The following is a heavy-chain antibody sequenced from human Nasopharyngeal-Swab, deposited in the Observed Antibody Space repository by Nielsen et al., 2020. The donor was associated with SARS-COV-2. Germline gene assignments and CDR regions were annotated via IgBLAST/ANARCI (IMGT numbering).Heavy chain of an antibody. CDR1: GFTFSSYG. V-gene: IGHV3-33*01. CDR2: IWYDGSNK. J-gene: IGHJ4*02. Sequence: GGSLRLSCAASGFTFSSYGMHWVRQAPGKGLEWVALIWYDGSNKYYADSVKGRFTISRDNSKNTLYLQINSLRAEDTAAYYCARGNDFRSGYHPYYYDYWGQGTVVTVSS. D-gene: IGHD3-3*01. CDR3: ARGNDFRSGYHPYYYDY.